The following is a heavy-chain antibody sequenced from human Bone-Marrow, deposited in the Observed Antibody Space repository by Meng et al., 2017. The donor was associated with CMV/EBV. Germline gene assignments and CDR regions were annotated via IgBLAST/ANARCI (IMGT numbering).Heavy chain of an antibody. V-gene: IGHV4-39*01. CDR3: ARQGYSYGFPRPFDY. J-gene: IGHJ4*02. Sequence: SETLSLTCGIYGGSLSSYYWGWIRQPPGKGLEWIGSIYYSGSTYYNPSLKSRVTISVDTSKTQFSLKLSSVTAADTAVYYCARQGYSYGFPRPFDYWGQGTLVTVAS. D-gene: IGHD5-18*01. CDR1: GGSLSSYY. CDR2: IYYSGST.